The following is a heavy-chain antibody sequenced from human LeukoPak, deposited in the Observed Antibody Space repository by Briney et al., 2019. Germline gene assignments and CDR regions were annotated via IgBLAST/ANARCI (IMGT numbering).Heavy chain of an antibody. J-gene: IGHJ5*02. CDR3: AKALYSSGPNCIWFDP. D-gene: IGHD6-19*01. CDR1: GFTFDDYA. V-gene: IGHV3-9*01. CDR2: ISWNSGSI. Sequence: PGGSLRLSCAASGFTFDDYAMHWVRQAPGKGLEWVSGISWNSGSIGYADSVKGRFTISRDNAKNSLYLQMNSLRAEDTALYYCAKALYSSGPNCIWFDPWGLGTLVTVSS.